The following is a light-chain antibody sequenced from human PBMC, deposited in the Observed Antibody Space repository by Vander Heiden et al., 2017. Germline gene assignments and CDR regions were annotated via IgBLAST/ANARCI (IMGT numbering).Light chain of an antibody. J-gene: IGKJ5*01. CDR2: AAS. V-gene: IGKV1-39*01. CDR1: QSISSY. Sequence: DIQMTQSPSSLSASAGDRVTITCRASQSISSYLNWYQQKPGKAPNLLIYAASSLQSGVPSRFSGSGSGTDFTLTISRLQPEDFATYFCQQSDSTPITFGQGTQMEIK. CDR3: QQSDSTPIT.